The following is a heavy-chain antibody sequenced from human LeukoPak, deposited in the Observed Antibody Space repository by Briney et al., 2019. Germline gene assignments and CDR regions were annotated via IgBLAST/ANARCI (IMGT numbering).Heavy chain of an antibody. CDR3: ARVPYSSSWYTGFDP. CDR2: ISYDGSNK. J-gene: IGHJ5*02. Sequence: PGGSLRLSCAASGFTFSTYAMHWVRQAPGKGLEWVAVISYDGSNKYYADSVKGRFTISRDNSKNTLYLQMNSLRAEDTAVYYCARVPYSSSWYTGFDPWGHGTLVTVSS. CDR1: GFTFSTYA. D-gene: IGHD6-13*01. V-gene: IGHV3-30*04.